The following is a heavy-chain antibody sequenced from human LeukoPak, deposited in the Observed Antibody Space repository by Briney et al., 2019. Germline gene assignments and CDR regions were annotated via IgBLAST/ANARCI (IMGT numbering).Heavy chain of an antibody. CDR2: MNPNSGNT. V-gene: IGHV1-8*03. CDR3: ARESLDLWSGYPSYMDV. J-gene: IGHJ6*03. Sequence: ASVKVSCKASGYTFTSYDINWVRQATGQGLEWMGWMNPNSGNTGYAQKFQGRVTITRNTSISTAYMELSSLRSEDTAVYYCARESLDLWSGYPSYMDVWGKGTTVTVSS. CDR1: GYTFTSYD. D-gene: IGHD3-3*01.